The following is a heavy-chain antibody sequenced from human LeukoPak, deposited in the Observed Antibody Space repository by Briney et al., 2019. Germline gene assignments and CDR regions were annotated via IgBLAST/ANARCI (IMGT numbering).Heavy chain of an antibody. CDR1: GYSFTSYW. D-gene: IGHD6-13*01. CDR2: IYPDDSNT. Sequence: GESLKISCKGFGYSFTSYWIGWVRQMPGKGLEWMGIIYPDDSNTRYSPSFQGQVTMSADKSISTAYLQWSSLKASDTAMYYCARPGIAADDGKDAFDIWGQGTMVTVSS. CDR3: ARPGIAADDGKDAFDI. J-gene: IGHJ3*02. V-gene: IGHV5-51*01.